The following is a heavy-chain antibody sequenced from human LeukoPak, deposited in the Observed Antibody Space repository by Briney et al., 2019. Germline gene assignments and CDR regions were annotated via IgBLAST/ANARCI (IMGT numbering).Heavy chain of an antibody. Sequence: SETLSLTCTVSGASISSYYWSWIRQPPGKGLEWIGYTYYSGSTNYNPSLKSRVTISVDTSKNQFSLKLSSVTAADTAVYYCARVSTSNIVFDYWGQGTLVTVSS. D-gene: IGHD2/OR15-2a*01. CDR3: ARVSTSNIVFDY. V-gene: IGHV4-59*01. CDR1: GASISSYY. CDR2: TYYSGST. J-gene: IGHJ4*02.